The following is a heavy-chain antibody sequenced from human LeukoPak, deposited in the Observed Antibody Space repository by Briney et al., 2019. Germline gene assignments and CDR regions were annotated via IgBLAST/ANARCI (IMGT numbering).Heavy chain of an antibody. J-gene: IGHJ4*02. CDR2: ISVYSGTT. CDR3: ASRSSIGDGYTTLFDY. D-gene: IGHD5-24*01. V-gene: IGHV1-18*01. Sequence: ASVKVSCKASDYTFISYGIGWVRQAPGQGLAWMGWISVYSGTTNYAQKFQGRVTMTIDTSTTIAYMELRSLKSDDTAVYYCASRSSIGDGYTTLFDYWGQGTLVTVSS. CDR1: DYTFISYG.